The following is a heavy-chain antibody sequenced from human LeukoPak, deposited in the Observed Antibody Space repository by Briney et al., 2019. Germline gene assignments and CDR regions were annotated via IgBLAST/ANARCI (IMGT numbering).Heavy chain of an antibody. J-gene: IGHJ4*02. CDR1: GFTFSRSW. CDR3: ARGFGDC. Sequence: GGSLRLSCAASGFTFSRSWMIWVRQAPGKGLEWVANIKEDGSQKFYVDSVKGRFTISRDNARNSLYLQMSSLRAEDTAVYYCARGFGDCWGQGTLVTVSS. CDR2: IKEDGSQK. V-gene: IGHV3-7*04. D-gene: IGHD3-10*01.